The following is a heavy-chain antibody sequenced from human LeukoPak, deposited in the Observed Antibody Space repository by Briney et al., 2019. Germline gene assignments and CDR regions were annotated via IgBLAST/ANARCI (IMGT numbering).Heavy chain of an antibody. CDR3: ARGRSSGSPDGFDI. D-gene: IGHD1-26*01. J-gene: IGHJ3*02. CDR2: INWSGGST. CDR1: GFTFDDYG. Sequence: GGSLRLSCAASGFTFDDYGMSWVRQAPGKGLEWVSGINWSGGSTGYADSVKGRFTISRDNAKNSLYLQMNSLRAEDTALYYCARGRSSGSPDGFDIWGQGTMVTVSS. V-gene: IGHV3-20*04.